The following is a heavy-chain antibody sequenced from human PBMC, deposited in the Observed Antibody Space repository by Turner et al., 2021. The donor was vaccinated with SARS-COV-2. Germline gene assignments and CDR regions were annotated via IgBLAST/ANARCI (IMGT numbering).Heavy chain of an antibody. CDR2: IKQGGSDK. V-gene: IGHV3-7*01. CDR3: ARDFHTDY. CDR1: GFTFSDYW. J-gene: IGHJ4*02. Sequence: VQLVESGGGLVQPGGALRLSCAASGFTFSDYWMNWVRQAAGKGLEWVANIKQGGSDKYYVDSVRGRFTISRDDAENSLYLQMHSLRAEDTAVYFCARDFHTDYWGQGTLVTVSS.